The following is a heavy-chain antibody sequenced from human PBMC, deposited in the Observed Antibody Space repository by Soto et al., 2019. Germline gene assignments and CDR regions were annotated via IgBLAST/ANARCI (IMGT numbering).Heavy chain of an antibody. CDR2: ISAYNGKT. Sequence: QVQLVQSGAEVKKPGASVKVSCKASGYTFTSYGISWVRQAPGQGLEWMGWISAYNGKTNYSRKLRGXAXMXXDTSTSTAYMELRSLRSDDTAVYYCAIEGGHTSDYWGQGTLVTVSS. CDR1: GYTFTSYG. J-gene: IGHJ4*02. V-gene: IGHV1-18*01. D-gene: IGHD1-26*01. CDR3: AIEGGHTSDY.